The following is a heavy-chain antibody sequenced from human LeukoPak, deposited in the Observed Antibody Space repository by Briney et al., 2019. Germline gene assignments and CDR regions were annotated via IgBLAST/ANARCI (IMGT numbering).Heavy chain of an antibody. CDR1: GFTFSSYS. V-gene: IGHV3-48*04. J-gene: IGHJ5*02. CDR3: ARDRGYCSGGSCPSGNP. Sequence: PGGSLRLSCAASGFTFSSYSMNWVRQAPGKGLEWVSYISSSSSTIYYADSVKGRFTISRDNAKNSLYLQMNSLRAEDTAVYYCARDRGYCSGGSCPSGNPWGQGTLVTVSS. D-gene: IGHD2-15*01. CDR2: ISSSSSTI.